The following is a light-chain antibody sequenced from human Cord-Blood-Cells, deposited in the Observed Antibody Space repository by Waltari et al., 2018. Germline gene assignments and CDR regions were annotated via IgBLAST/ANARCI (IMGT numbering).Light chain of an antibody. V-gene: IGLV2-23*01. CDR1: SRAVGSYNL. CDR3: CSYAGSSTWV. CDR2: EGS. J-gene: IGLJ3*02. Sequence: QSALTQPASVSGSPGQSITIPCTGTSRAVGSYNLVSWYQQHPGKAPKLTIYEGSKRPSGVSNRFSGSKSGNTASLTISGLQAEDEADYYCCSYAGSSTWVFGGGTKLTVL.